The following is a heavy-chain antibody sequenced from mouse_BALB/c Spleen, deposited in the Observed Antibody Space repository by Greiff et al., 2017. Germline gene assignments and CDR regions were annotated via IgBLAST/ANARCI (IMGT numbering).Heavy chain of an antibody. CDR2: ISYSGST. J-gene: IGHJ4*01. D-gene: IGHD2-5*01. CDR1: GYSITSDYA. Sequence: EVKLMESGPGLVKPSQSLSLTCTVTGYSITSDYAWNWIRQFPGNKLEWMGYISYSGSTSYNPSLKSRISITRDTSKNQFFLQLNSVTTEDTATYYCARSGSNFLYYYAMDYWGQGTSVTVSS. V-gene: IGHV3-2*02. CDR3: ARSGSNFLYYYAMDY.